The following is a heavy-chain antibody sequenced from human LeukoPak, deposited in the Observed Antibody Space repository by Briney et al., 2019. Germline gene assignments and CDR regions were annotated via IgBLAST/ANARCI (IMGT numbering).Heavy chain of an antibody. D-gene: IGHD2-8*01. V-gene: IGHV4-31*03. J-gene: IGHJ4*02. CDR3: ARLVYGNGWQIDY. CDR1: GGSISVGGYY. CDR2: IYHSGNT. Sequence: SETLSLTCTVSGGSISVGGYYWSWLRQHPGKGLEWFGYIYHSGNTFYNPSLKSRVKISVDTSKNQFSLDLTSVTAADTAVYYCARLVYGNGWQIDYWGRGTLVTVSS.